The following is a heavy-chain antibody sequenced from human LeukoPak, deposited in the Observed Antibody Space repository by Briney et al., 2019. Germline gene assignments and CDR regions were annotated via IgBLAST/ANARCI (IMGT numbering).Heavy chain of an antibody. CDR2: IYHSGGA. D-gene: IGHD2-15*01. Sequence: SETLSLTCAVSGGSISSSNWWSWVRQPPGKGLEWIGEIYHSGGANYIPSLKSRVTISVDKSKNQFSLKLSSVTAEDTAVYYCARLADCSGGSCYESWFDPWGQGTLVTVSS. CDR1: GGSISSSNW. J-gene: IGHJ5*02. CDR3: ARLADCSGGSCYESWFDP. V-gene: IGHV4-4*02.